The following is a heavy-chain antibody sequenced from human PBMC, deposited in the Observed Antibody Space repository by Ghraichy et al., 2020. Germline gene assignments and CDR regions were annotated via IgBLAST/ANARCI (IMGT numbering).Heavy chain of an antibody. D-gene: IGHD1-1*01. Sequence: GGSLRLSCAASGFSFSRYWMHWVRQAPGKGLVWVSRISGDGSTTDYADSMKGRFSISRDNAKNTLYLQMNSLRADDTAVYYCTRGGPMNWNDPDPDYWGQGTLVTVSS. CDR2: ISGDGSTT. J-gene: IGHJ4*02. V-gene: IGHV3-74*01. CDR3: TRGGPMNWNDPDPDY. CDR1: GFSFSRYW.